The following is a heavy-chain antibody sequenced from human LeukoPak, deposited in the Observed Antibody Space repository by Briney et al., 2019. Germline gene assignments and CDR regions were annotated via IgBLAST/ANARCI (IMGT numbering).Heavy chain of an antibody. Sequence: GESLKISCKGSGYTFTNYWIGWVRQMPGKGLEFMGIIYPGDSDTRYSPSFQGQVTISVDKSINTAYLQWSSLKATDSAMYYCARAGYSNRWDGVDYWGQGTLVTVSS. CDR1: GYTFTNYW. V-gene: IGHV5-51*01. CDR3: ARAGYSNRWDGVDY. CDR2: IYPGDSDT. J-gene: IGHJ4*02. D-gene: IGHD2/OR15-2a*01.